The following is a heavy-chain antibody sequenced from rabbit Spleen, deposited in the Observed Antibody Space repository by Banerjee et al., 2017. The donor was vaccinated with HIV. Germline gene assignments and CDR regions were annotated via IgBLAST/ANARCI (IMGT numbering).Heavy chain of an antibody. CDR3: ARDFYDDYGNYDL. J-gene: IGHJ4*01. V-gene: IGHV1S45*01. CDR2: IDTGSSGFT. Sequence: QEQLEESGGDLVKPGASLTLTCTASGVSFSSSSYMCWVRQAPGKGLEWIACIDTGSSGFTYFATWAKGRFTCSKTSSTTVTLQMTRLTAADTATYFCARDFYDDYGNYDLWGPGTLVTVS. CDR1: GVSFSSSSY. D-gene: IGHD2-1*01.